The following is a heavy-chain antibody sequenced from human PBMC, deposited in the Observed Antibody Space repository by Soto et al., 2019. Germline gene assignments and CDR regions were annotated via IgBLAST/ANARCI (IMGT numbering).Heavy chain of an antibody. CDR2: IIPIFGTT. CDR1: GDMFSGYS. Sequence: QVQLVQSGAEVKKPGSSVKVSCKTSGDMFSGYSISWERQAPGQGLEWMGGIIPIFGTTNYAQRFHGRVTITADKSTSTVYMELNSLKSEDTAVYYCARDLGSGYDPGDYWGQGTLVTVSS. V-gene: IGHV1-69*14. CDR3: ARDLGSGYDPGDY. J-gene: IGHJ4*02. D-gene: IGHD5-12*01.